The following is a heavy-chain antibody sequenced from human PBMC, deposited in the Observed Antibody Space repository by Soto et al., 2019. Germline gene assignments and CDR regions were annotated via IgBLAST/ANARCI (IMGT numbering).Heavy chain of an antibody. D-gene: IGHD2-8*02. Sequence: EVQLVESGGGLVQPGGSLRLSCVASGFTFSSDWMHWVRQGAGKGLVWVSRINMDGSVTNYADSVKGRFTISRDNAKNTVYLHTNCLRVEDTAVYYCARGPRGVYGNDYWGQGALVTVSS. CDR2: INMDGSVT. CDR1: GFTFSSDW. J-gene: IGHJ4*02. CDR3: ARGPRGVYGNDY. V-gene: IGHV3-74*01.